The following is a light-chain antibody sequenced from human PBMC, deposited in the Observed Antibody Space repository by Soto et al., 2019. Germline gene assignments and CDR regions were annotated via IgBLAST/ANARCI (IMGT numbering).Light chain of an antibody. V-gene: IGKV3-20*01. CDR3: QQYDTSPET. J-gene: IGKJ3*01. CDR2: GAS. CDR1: HSVNSSH. Sequence: EIVLTQSPGTLSLSPGERATLSCRASHSVNSSHLAWYQQKPGQAPRLLIYGASSRATGIPDRFSGRGSGTDFTLTISRLEPEDFAVYYCQQYDTSPETFGPGTKVDIK.